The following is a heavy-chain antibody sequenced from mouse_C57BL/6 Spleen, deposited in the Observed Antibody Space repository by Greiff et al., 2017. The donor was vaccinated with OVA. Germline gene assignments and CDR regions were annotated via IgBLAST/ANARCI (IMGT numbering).Heavy chain of an antibody. CDR2: ISSGSSTI. CDR1: GFTFSDYG. Sequence: EVMLVESGGGLVKPGGSLKLSCAASGFTFSDYGMHWVRQAPEKGLEWVAYISSGSSTIYYADTVKGRVTIARDNAKNTLFLQMTSLRSEDTAMYYCASPAGLYGIYGYFDVWGTGTTVTVSS. CDR3: ASPAGLYGIYGYFDV. J-gene: IGHJ1*03. D-gene: IGHD2-1*01. V-gene: IGHV5-17*01.